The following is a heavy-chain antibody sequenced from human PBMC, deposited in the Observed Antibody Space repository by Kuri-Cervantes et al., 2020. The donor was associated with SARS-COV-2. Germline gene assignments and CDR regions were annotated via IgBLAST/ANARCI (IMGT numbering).Heavy chain of an antibody. J-gene: IGHJ5*02. V-gene: IGHV4-59*01. Sequence: GSLRLSCTVSGGSISSYYWSWIRQPPGKGLEWIGYIYYSGSTNYNPSLKSRVTISVDTPKNQFSLKLSSVTAADTAVYYCARVRSTTAGWFDPWGQGTLVTVSS. D-gene: IGHD2/OR15-2a*01. CDR1: GGSISSYY. CDR3: ARVRSTTAGWFDP. CDR2: IYYSGST.